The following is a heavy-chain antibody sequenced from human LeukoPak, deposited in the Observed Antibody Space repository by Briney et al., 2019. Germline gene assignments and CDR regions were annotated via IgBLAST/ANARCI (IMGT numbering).Heavy chain of an antibody. CDR2: INHSGST. CDR3: ARGEVTREIDY. Sequence: SETLSLTCAVYGGSFSGYYWSWIRQPPGKGLEWIGEINHSGSTNYNPSLKSRVTISVDTSKNQSSLKLSSVTAADTAVYYCARGEVTREIDYWGQGTLVTVSS. CDR1: GGSFSGYY. V-gene: IGHV4-34*01. J-gene: IGHJ4*02. D-gene: IGHD4-23*01.